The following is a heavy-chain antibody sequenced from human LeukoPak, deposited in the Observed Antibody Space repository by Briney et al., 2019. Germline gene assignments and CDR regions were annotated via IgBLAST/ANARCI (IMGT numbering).Heavy chain of an antibody. V-gene: IGHV3-21*01. Sequence: GGSLRLSCSASGFTFSSYAMHWVRQAPGKGLEWVSSITSSSSYIYYADSVKGRFTISRDNAKNSLYLQMNSLRAEDTAVYYCARVYSSSWYSGYWGQGTLVTVSS. CDR1: GFTFSSYA. CDR2: ITSSSSYI. D-gene: IGHD6-13*01. CDR3: ARVYSSSWYSGY. J-gene: IGHJ4*02.